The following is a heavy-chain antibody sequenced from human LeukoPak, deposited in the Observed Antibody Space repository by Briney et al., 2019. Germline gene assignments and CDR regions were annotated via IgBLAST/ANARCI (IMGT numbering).Heavy chain of an antibody. V-gene: IGHV4-59*01. CDR3: ARDLIDYDILTGYYPRYFDY. J-gene: IGHJ4*02. CDR1: GGSISSYY. CDR2: IYYSGST. D-gene: IGHD3-9*01. Sequence: SETLSLTCTVSGGSISSYYWSWIRQPPGKGLEWIGYIYYSGSTNYNPFLKSRVTISVDTSKNQFSLKLSSVTAADTAVYYCARDLIDYDILTGYYPRYFDYWGQGTLVTVSS.